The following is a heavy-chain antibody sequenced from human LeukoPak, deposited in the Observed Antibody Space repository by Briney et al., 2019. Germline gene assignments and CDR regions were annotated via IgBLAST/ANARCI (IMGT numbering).Heavy chain of an antibody. J-gene: IGHJ4*02. CDR1: GFSLSSYW. D-gene: IGHD6-13*01. V-gene: IGHV3-7*03. CDR2: IKQDGSEK. Sequence: GGSLRLSCAASGFSLSSYWMSWVRQAPGKGLEWVANIKQDGSEKYYVDSVKGRFTISRVNAKNSLYLQMNSPRAEDTAVYYCARLYSSSWYIDFWGQGTLVTVSS. CDR3: ARLYSSSWYIDF.